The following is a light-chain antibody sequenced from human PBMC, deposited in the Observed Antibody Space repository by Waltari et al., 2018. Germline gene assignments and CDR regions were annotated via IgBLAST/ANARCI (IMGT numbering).Light chain of an antibody. CDR3: QQTYSSPHT. CDR1: QAIVDF. V-gene: IGKV1-39*01. CDR2: GAS. Sequence: DIQMTQSPASLSASVGDRVSISCRASQAIVDFLNWYRQTPGKAPELLIYGASNLQRGVPSRFSGSSSGTDFTLTISSLQPEDFATYYCQQTYSSPHTFGQGTKVEV. J-gene: IGKJ1*01.